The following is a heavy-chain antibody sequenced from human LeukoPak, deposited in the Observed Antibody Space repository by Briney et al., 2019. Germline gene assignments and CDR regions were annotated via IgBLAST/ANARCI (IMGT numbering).Heavy chain of an antibody. V-gene: IGHV3-15*01. D-gene: IGHD4-23*01. J-gene: IGHJ4*02. Sequence: GGSLRLSCAASGFTFSNAWMTWVRQAPGKGLEWVGRIKSKTDDEKTDYVAPVKGRFTISRDDSKNTLYLQMNSLRSEDTAVYYCATVDYGGSDYWGQGTLVTVSS. CDR3: ATVDYGGSDY. CDR1: GFTFSNAW. CDR2: IKSKTDDEKT.